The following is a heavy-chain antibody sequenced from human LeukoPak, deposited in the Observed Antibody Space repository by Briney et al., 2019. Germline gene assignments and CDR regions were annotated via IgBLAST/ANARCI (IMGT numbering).Heavy chain of an antibody. D-gene: IGHD6-19*01. CDR2: ISVSGGTT. Sequence: GGSLRLSCEASGFTFSTYAMSWVRQAPGKGLEWVSGISVSGGTTYYADSVKGRFTISRDNSKNTLYLQMNSLRAEDTAVYYCAKVAVAGKHYFDYWGQGTLVTVSS. CDR1: GFTFSTYA. V-gene: IGHV3-23*01. CDR3: AKVAVAGKHYFDY. J-gene: IGHJ4*02.